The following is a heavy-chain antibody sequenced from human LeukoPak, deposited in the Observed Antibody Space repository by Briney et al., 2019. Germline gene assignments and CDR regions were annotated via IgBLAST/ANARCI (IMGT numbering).Heavy chain of an antibody. V-gene: IGHV3-30*02. CDR3: AKDRYYGSGSYCLDV. D-gene: IGHD3-10*01. CDR2: IRYDGSNK. J-gene: IGHJ6*02. CDR1: GFTFSSYG. Sequence: GVSLRLSCAASGFTFSSYGMHWVRQAPGKGLEWVAFIRYDGSNKYYADSVKGRFTISRDNSKNTLYLQMNSLRAEDTAVYYCAKDRYYGSGSYCLDVWGQGTTVTVSS.